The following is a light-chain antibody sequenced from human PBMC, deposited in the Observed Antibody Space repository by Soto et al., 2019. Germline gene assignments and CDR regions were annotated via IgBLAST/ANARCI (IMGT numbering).Light chain of an antibody. CDR2: GTS. V-gene: IGKV3-20*01. J-gene: IGKJ1*01. CDR1: QSVSSTY. CDR3: QHYGGSGT. Sequence: EIVLTQSPGTLSLSPGARATLSCRASQSVSSTYLAWYQQKPGQAPRLLIYGTSNRATGIPDRFSGSGSGTDFTLNISRLEPEDFAVYFCQHYGGSGTFGQGTKVDIK.